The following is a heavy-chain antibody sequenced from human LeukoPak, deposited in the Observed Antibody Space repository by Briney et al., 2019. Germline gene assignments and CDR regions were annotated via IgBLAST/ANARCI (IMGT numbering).Heavy chain of an antibody. D-gene: IGHD6-19*01. J-gene: IGHJ4*02. V-gene: IGHV4-4*09. Sequence: SETLSLTCTVSGGSISSYYWSWIRQPPGKGLEWIGYIYSSGSYTSGSTNYNPSLKSRVTISVDTSKNQFSLKLSSVTAADTAVYYCARLGSGWTYYFDYWGQGTLVTASS. CDR2: IYSSGSYTSGST. CDR3: ARLGSGWTYYFDY. CDR1: GGSISSYY.